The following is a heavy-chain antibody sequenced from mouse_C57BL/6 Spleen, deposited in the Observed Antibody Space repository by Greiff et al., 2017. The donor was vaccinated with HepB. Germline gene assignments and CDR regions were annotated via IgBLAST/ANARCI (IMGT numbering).Heavy chain of an antibody. CDR3: TREGSNYVAMDY. J-gene: IGHJ4*01. D-gene: IGHD2-5*01. CDR1: GFTFSSYA. CDR2: ISSGGDYI. V-gene: IGHV5-9-1*02. Sequence: DVMLVESGEGLVKPGGSLKLSCAASGFTFSSYAMSWVRQTPEKRLEWVAYISSGGDYIYYADTVKGRFTISRDNARNTLYLQMSSLKSEDTAMYYCTREGSNYVAMDYWGQGTSVTVSS.